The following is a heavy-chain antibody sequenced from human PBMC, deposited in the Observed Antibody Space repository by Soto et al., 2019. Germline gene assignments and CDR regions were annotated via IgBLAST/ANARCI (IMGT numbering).Heavy chain of an antibody. Sequence: ASVKVSCKASGYTFTSYGISWVRQAPGQGLEWMGWISAYNGNTNYAQKLQGRVTMTTDTSTSTAYMELRSLRSEDTAVYYCARANFYYYYMDVWGKGTTVTVSS. CDR1: GYTFTSYG. V-gene: IGHV1-18*01. CDR2: ISAYNGNT. J-gene: IGHJ6*03. CDR3: ARANFYYYYMDV.